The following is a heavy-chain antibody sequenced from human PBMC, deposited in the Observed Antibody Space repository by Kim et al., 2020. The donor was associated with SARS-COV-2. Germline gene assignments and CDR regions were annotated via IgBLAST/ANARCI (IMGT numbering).Heavy chain of an antibody. V-gene: IGHV3-23*01. J-gene: IGHJ5*02. Sequence: GGSLRLSCAASGFTFSSYAMSWVRQAPGKGLEWVLAISGSGGSTYYADSVKGRFTISRDNSKNTLYLQMNSLRAEDTAVYYCAKGVVVVVAATGWFDPWGQGTLVTVSS. CDR1: GFTFSSYA. CDR3: AKGVVVVVAATGWFDP. D-gene: IGHD2-15*01. CDR2: ISGSGGST.